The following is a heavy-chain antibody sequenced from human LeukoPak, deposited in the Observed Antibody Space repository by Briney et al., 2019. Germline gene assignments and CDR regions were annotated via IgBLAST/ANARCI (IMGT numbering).Heavy chain of an antibody. D-gene: IGHD2-15*01. CDR3: ARGLEDGWPFDY. CDR2: INPNSSGT. Sequence: ASVKVSCKASGYTFTGYYMHWVRQAPGQGREWRGLINPNSSGTNNAQKFQGRVTMTRDTSFSTAYMELSRLRSDDTAVYYCARGLEDGWPFDYWGQGTLVTVSS. CDR1: GYTFTGYY. J-gene: IGHJ4*02. V-gene: IGHV1-2*06.